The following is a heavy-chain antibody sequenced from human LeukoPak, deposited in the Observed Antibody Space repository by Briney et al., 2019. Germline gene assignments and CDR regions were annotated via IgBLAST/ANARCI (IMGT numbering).Heavy chain of an antibody. V-gene: IGHV4-39*01. J-gene: IGHJ4*02. D-gene: IGHD2-15*01. CDR1: GGSISSSSYY. CDR3: ARHSKGYCSGGSCQKKKYYFDY. CDR2: IYYSGST. Sequence: SETLSLTCSVSGGSISSSSYYWGWIRQPPGKGLEWIGNIYYSGSTYYNPSLKSRVTISVDTSKNQFSLKLSSVTAADTAVYYCARHSKGYCSGGSCQKKKYYFDYWGQGTLVTVSS.